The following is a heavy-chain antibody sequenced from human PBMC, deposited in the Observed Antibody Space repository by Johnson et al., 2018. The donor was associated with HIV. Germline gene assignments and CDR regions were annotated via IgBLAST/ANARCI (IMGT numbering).Heavy chain of an antibody. D-gene: IGHD2-2*01. J-gene: IGHJ3*02. CDR1: GFTFDDYA. V-gene: IGHV3-9*01. Sequence: VQLVESGGGLVQPGRSLRLSCAASGFTFDDYAMHWVRQVQGKGLEWVSGLSWNSTNIGYADSVKGRFTISRDKAKNSLYLHMNSLRAEDTALYYCAKGGWFQLISKRRGAFDIWGKGAMVTVSS. CDR3: AKGGWFQLISKRRGAFDI. CDR2: LSWNSTNI.